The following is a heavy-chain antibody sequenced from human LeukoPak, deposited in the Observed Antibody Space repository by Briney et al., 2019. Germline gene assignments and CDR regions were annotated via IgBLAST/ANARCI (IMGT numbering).Heavy chain of an antibody. J-gene: IGHJ4*02. CDR2: VFYNGRT. D-gene: IGHD1-26*01. CDR3: ASGNYYQDY. CDR1: GASISPYY. V-gene: IGHV4-59*08. Sequence: PSETLPLTCSVSGASISPYYWVWIRQPPGKGLEWIGYVFYNGRTSYNPSLKSRVTISADTSKNQFSLKMNSVTAADTAVYYCASGNYYQDYWGQGTVVTVSP.